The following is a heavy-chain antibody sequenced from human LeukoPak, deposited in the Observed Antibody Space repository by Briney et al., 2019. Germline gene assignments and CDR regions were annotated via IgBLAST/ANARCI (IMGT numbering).Heavy chain of an antibody. V-gene: IGHV3-21*01. CDR2: ISSSSSYI. J-gene: IGHJ4*02. D-gene: IGHD6-13*01. CDR3: ARDYPIAAADADY. CDR1: GFTFSSYS. Sequence: GGSLRLSCAASGFTFSSYSMNWVRQAPGKGLEWVSSISSSSSYIYYADSVKGRFTISRDNAKNSLYLQMNSLRAEDTAVYYCARDYPIAAADADYWGQGTLVTVSP.